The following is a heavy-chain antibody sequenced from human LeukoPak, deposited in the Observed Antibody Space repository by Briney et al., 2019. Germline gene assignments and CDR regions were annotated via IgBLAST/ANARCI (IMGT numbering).Heavy chain of an antibody. J-gene: IGHJ4*02. CDR1: GGSVSSGSYY. CDR3: ARSPRRRYDSSGFPGTEFDY. CDR2: IYYSGST. D-gene: IGHD3-22*01. V-gene: IGHV4-61*01. Sequence: ESGPGLVKPSETLSLTCTVSGGSVSSGSYYWSWIRQPPGKGLEWIGYIYYSGSTNYNPSLKSRVTISVDTSKNQFSLKLSSVTAADTAVYYCARSPRRRYDSSGFPGTEFDYWGQGTLVTVSS.